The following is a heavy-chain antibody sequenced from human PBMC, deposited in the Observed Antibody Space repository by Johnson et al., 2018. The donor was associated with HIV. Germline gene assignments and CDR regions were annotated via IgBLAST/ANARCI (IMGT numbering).Heavy chain of an antibody. Sequence: MQLVESGGGVVRPGGSLRLSCAASAFTFDDHGMSWVRQAPGKGLEWVSAISDSGSTYHAESVKGRFTISRDNAKNSLSLQMNSLRAEDTALYYCASYSSSDAFDIWGQGTMVTVSS. CDR2: ISDSGST. CDR1: AFTFDDHG. CDR3: ASYSSSDAFDI. V-gene: IGHV3-20*04. D-gene: IGHD6-6*01. J-gene: IGHJ3*02.